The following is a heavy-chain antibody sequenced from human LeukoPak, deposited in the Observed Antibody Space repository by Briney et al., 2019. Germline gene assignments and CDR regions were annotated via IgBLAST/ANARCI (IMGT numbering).Heavy chain of an antibody. D-gene: IGHD1-14*01. Sequence: GGSLRLSCAASGFTFSSCGFNWVRQAPGKGLEWVSSIGPTGTDRYYADSVRGRFTISRDNAKNSMYLQMDSLRDEDTAVYYCATETIGRHYDYWGQGTLLTISS. V-gene: IGHV3-21*01. CDR3: ATETIGRHYDY. CDR2: IGPTGTDR. CDR1: GFTFSSCG. J-gene: IGHJ4*02.